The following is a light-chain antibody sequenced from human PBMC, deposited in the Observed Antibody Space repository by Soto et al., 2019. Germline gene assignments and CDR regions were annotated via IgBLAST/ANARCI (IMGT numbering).Light chain of an antibody. CDR2: DAS. CDR1: QSIKNNY. J-gene: IGKJ4*01. V-gene: IGKV3-20*01. Sequence: VLTSSPDITSMPQGERATLSCRASQSIKNNYLAWYQQKPGQAPRFLIYDASSRATGIPDRFSGSGSGTEFTLTISRLEPEDFAVYYCQQYGTTPLTFGGGTKVDIK. CDR3: QQYGTTPLT.